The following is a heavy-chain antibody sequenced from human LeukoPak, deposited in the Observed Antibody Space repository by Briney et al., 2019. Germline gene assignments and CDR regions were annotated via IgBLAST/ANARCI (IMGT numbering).Heavy chain of an antibody. CDR1: GYTISDYF. J-gene: IGHJ4*02. CDR3: ASVRYSGHEPFDF. CDR2: INPNTNGI. D-gene: IGHD5-12*01. V-gene: IGHV1-2*02. Sequence: ASVKVSCKASGYTISDYFMHWVRQAPGQGLEWMGWINPNTNGINYAQKFQARVIMNRDTSINTAYMELRSLTSDDTAIYYCASVRYSGHEPFDFWGQGTLVTVST.